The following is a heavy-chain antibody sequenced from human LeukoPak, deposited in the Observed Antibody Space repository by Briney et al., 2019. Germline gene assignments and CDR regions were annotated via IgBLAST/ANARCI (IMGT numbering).Heavy chain of an antibody. CDR2: IIPIFGTP. V-gene: IGHV1-69*13. CDR3: ARGRMAGTYVFDS. J-gene: IGHJ4*02. D-gene: IGHD6-19*01. CDR1: GGTFSSYG. Sequence: SVKVSCKASGGTFSSYGISWVRQAPGQGLEWMGGIIPIFGTPNYAQKFQGRVTITADESTSTAYMELSSLRSEDTAVYYCARGRMAGTYVFDSWGQGTLVTVSS.